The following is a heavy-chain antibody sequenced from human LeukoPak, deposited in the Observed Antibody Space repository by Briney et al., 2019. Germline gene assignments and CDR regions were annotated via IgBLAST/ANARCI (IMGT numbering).Heavy chain of an antibody. CDR2: INHSGST. V-gene: IGHV4-34*01. Sequence: PSETLSLTCAVYGGSFSGYYWSWIRQPPGKGLEWDGEINHSGSTNYNPSLKSRVTISVDTSKNQFSLKLSSVTAADTAVYYCARGLGRGSWYTDYWGQGTLVTVSS. J-gene: IGHJ4*02. CDR1: GGSFSGYY. D-gene: IGHD6-13*01. CDR3: ARGLGRGSWYTDY.